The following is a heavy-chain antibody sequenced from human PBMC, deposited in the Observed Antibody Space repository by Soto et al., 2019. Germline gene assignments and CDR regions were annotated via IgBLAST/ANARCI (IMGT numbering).Heavy chain of an antibody. V-gene: IGHV1-24*01. CDR1: GYTLTDLS. J-gene: IGHJ6*02. D-gene: IGHD5-18*01. Sequence: QVQLVQSGAEVKKPGASVKVSCKVSGYTLTDLSMHWVRQTPGKGLEWMGSFDPEDGKTIYAEKFQGRVTMTADTSIDTGYMGLSSLRSVDTAVYYCATPSGYTFDPYGMDVWGQGTTVTVSS. CDR2: FDPEDGKT. CDR3: ATPSGYTFDPYGMDV.